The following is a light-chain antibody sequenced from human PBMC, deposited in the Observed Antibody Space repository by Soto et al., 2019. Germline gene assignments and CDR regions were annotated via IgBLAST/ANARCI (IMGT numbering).Light chain of an antibody. Sequence: DIQMTQSPSSLSASVGDRVTITCRASQSISNALNWYQQKPGKAPKVLICAASNLQSGVPSRFSGSGSGTDFTFTISSLQPEDFATYSWQKSYSTPLTFGGGTKVEIK. CDR1: QSISNA. CDR3: QKSYSTPLT. V-gene: IGKV1-39*01. CDR2: AAS. J-gene: IGKJ4*01.